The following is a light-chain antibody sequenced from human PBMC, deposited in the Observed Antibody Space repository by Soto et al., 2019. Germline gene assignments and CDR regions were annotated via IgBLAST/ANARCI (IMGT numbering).Light chain of an antibody. CDR3: QQYNRYSWT. J-gene: IGKJ1*01. V-gene: IGKV1-5*03. CDR2: KAS. CDR1: QTISSW. Sequence: DIQMTQSPSTLSGSVGDRVTITCRASQTISSWLAWYQQKPGKAPKLLIYKASTLKSGVPSRFSGSGSGTEFTLTISCLQSEDFATYYCQQYNRYSWTFGQGTKV.